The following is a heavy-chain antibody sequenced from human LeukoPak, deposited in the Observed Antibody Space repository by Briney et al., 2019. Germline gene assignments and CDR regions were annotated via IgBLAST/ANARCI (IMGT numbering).Heavy chain of an antibody. CDR1: GYSFTSYW. CDR3: ARPANRGDAFDI. Sequence: PGESLKISCKGSGYSFTSYWITWVRQMPGKGLEWMGRIDPSDSYTNYSPSFQGHVTISADKSITTAYLQWSSLRASDTAMYYCARPANRGDAFDIWGQGTMVTVSS. CDR2: IDPSDSYT. D-gene: IGHD2/OR15-2a*01. J-gene: IGHJ3*02. V-gene: IGHV5-10-1*01.